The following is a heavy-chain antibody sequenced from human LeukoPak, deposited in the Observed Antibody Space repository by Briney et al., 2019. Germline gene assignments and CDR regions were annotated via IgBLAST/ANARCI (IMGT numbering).Heavy chain of an antibody. Sequence: PGGALRLSCAASGFTFSNYRMHWVRQAPGKGLVWVSRIAVDGSTINYADSVKGRFTISRDNAKNTLYLQMNSLRAEDTAVYYCARVGKWGAHPDFDYWGQGTLVTVSS. V-gene: IGHV3-74*01. CDR2: IAVDGSTI. CDR3: ARVGKWGAHPDFDY. D-gene: IGHD1-26*01. J-gene: IGHJ4*02. CDR1: GFTFSNYR.